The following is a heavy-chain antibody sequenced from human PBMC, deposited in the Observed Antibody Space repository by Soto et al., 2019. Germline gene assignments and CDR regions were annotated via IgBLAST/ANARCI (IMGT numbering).Heavy chain of an antibody. CDR3: AREVAYGDKPGY. V-gene: IGHV3-48*03. D-gene: IGHD4-17*01. J-gene: IGHJ4*02. CDR1: GFTFSSYE. CDR2: ISSSGSTI. Sequence: PGGSLGLSCAASGFTFSSYEMNWVRQAPGKGLEWVSYISSSGSTIYYADSVKGRFTISRDNAKNSLYLQMNSLRAEDTAVYYCAREVAYGDKPGYWGQGTLVTVSS.